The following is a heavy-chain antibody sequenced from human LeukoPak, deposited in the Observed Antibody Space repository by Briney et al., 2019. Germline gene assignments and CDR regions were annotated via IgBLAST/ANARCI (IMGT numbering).Heavy chain of an antibody. D-gene: IGHD7-27*01. Sequence: SETLSLTRAVYGGSFSGYYWSWIRQPPGKGLEWIGYIYYSGSTNYNPSLKSRVTISVDTSKNQFSLKLSSVTAADTAVYYCAKGTGDLGLWYYGMDVWGQGTTVTVSS. CDR1: GGSFSGYY. V-gene: IGHV4-59*01. CDR3: AKGTGDLGLWYYGMDV. CDR2: IYYSGST. J-gene: IGHJ6*02.